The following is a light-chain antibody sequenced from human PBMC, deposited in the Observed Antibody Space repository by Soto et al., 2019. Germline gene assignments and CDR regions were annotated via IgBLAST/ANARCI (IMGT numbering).Light chain of an antibody. CDR2: EVS. J-gene: IGLJ2*01. Sequence: QSALTQPPSASGSPGQSVTFSCTGSSSDVGGYNSVSWYQQHPGKAPKLIIYEVSQRPSGVPDRFSGSKSGNTASLTVSGLQAEDEAYYYCSSYSGSNIFVVFGGGTKLTVL. V-gene: IGLV2-8*01. CDR1: SSDVGGYNS. CDR3: SSYSGSNIFVV.